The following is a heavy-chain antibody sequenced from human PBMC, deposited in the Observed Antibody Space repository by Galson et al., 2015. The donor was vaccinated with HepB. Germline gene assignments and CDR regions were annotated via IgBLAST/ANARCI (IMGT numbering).Heavy chain of an antibody. Sequence: SLRLSCAASGFTFSSYAMSWVRQAPGKGLEWVSAISGSGGSTYYADSVKGRLAISRDNSKNTLYLQMNSLRAEDTAVYYCAREGVTMIVVPGAFDIWGQGTMVTVSS. V-gene: IGHV3-23*01. J-gene: IGHJ3*02. CDR3: AREGVTMIVVPGAFDI. D-gene: IGHD3-22*01. CDR1: GFTFSSYA. CDR2: ISGSGGST.